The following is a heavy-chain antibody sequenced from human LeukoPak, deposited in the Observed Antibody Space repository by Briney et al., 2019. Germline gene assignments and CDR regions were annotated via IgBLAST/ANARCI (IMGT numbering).Heavy chain of an antibody. J-gene: IGHJ4*02. CDR3: AREHFDY. CDR2: ISYDGSNK. Sequence: GGSLRLSCAASGFTFSSYAMHWVRQAPGKGLEWVAVISYDGSNKYYADSVKGRFTISRDNSKNTLYLQMNSLRAEDTAVYYCAREHFDYWGQGTLVTVSS. V-gene: IGHV3-30-3*01. CDR1: GFTFSSYA.